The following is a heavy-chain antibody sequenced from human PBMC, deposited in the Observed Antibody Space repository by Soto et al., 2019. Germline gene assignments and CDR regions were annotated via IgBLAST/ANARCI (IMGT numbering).Heavy chain of an antibody. V-gene: IGHV3-21*01. Sequence: GGSLRLSXAASGFTFSSYSMNWVRQAPGKGLEWVSSISSSSSYIYYADSVKGRFAISRDNAKNSLYLQMNSLRAEDTAVYYCAREDSSSWESSWFDPWGQGTLVTVSS. CDR3: AREDSSSWESSWFDP. CDR1: GFTFSSYS. CDR2: ISSSSSYI. J-gene: IGHJ5*02. D-gene: IGHD6-13*01.